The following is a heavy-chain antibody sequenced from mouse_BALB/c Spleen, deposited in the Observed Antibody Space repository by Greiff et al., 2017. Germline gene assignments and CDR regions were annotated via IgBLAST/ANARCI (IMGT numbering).Heavy chain of an antibody. Sequence: VQLQQSGAELVKPGASVKLSCKASGYTFTSYYMYWVKQRPGQGLEWIGEINPSNGGTNFNEKFKSKATLTVDKSSSTAYMQLSSLTSEDSAVYYCTRSGYYYGSSLAWFAYWGQGTLVTVSA. CDR3: TRSGYYYGSSLAWFAY. J-gene: IGHJ3*01. CDR2: INPSNGGT. V-gene: IGHV1S81*02. CDR1: GYTFTSYY. D-gene: IGHD1-1*01.